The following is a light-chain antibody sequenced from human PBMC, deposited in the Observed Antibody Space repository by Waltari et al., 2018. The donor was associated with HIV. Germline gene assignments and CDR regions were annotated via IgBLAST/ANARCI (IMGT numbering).Light chain of an antibody. V-gene: IGKV1-39*01. CDR2: AAS. CDR1: ESIYPY. Sequence: DIHLSQSPSSLSASVGDTVTITCPASESIYPYLTWFQQTPKKAPKLIIFAASNLESGVPSRFRGRGSGAVFTLTINSLQLGDFATYYCQQSRSTPLTFGGGTRVE. CDR3: QQSRSTPLT. J-gene: IGKJ4*02.